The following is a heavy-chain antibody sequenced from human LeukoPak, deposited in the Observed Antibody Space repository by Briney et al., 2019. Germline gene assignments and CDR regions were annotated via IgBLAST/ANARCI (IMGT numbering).Heavy chain of an antibody. CDR3: ARGWEIFGVVIIPLDY. J-gene: IGHJ4*02. D-gene: IGHD3-3*01. CDR1: GYTFTNNY. Sequence: ASVKVSCKASGYTFTNNYLHWVRQAPGQGLEWMGMIYPRDGSTSYAQNFQGRVTMTRDTSTSTVYMELGSLRSEDTAVYYCARGWEIFGVVIIPLDYWGQGTLVTVSS. CDR2: IYPRDGST. V-gene: IGHV1-46*01.